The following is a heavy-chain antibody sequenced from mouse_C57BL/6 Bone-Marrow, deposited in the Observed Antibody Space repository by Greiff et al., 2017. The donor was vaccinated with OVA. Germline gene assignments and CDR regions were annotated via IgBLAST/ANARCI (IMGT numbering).Heavy chain of an antibody. CDR1: GYSITSGYY. V-gene: IGHV3-6*01. CDR3: ARGDGRFDY. J-gene: IGHJ2*01. D-gene: IGHD2-3*01. CDR2: ISYDGSN. Sequence: EVKLQESGPGLVKPSQSLSLTCSVTGYSITSGYYWNWIRQFPGNKLEWMGYISYDGSNNYNPSLKNRISITRDTSKNQFFLKLNSVTTEDTATYYCARGDGRFDYWGQGTTLTVSS.